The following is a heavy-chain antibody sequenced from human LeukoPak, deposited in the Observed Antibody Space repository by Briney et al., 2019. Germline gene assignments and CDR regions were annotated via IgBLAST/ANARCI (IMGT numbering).Heavy chain of an antibody. CDR2: ISGDGGST. Sequence: PGGSLRLSCEVSGLTLRSFAMSWVRQPAGKGLEWVSAISGDGGSTEYADSVKGRFTISRDNSKNTVYLQMNSLRAGGTALYYCAAMTTAAANAFFYWGRGTVATVS. CDR3: AAMTTAAANAFFY. CDR1: GLTLRSFA. J-gene: IGHJ4*02. D-gene: IGHD2-2*01. V-gene: IGHV3-23*01.